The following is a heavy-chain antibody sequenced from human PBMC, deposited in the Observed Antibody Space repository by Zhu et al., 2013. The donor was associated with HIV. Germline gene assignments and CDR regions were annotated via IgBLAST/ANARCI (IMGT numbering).Heavy chain of an antibody. V-gene: IGHV1-2*02. CDR3: ARDGDGGFNDFDI. CDR1: GYTFYSYA. J-gene: IGHJ3*02. D-gene: IGHD3-10*01. CDR2: LNPVSAGT. Sequence: QVQLVQSGAEVKKPGASVKVSCKASGYTFYSYAISWVRQAPGQGLEWLGWLNPVSAGTKSAQKFHGRISMTRDTSISTAYMQLSSLTSDDTAIYYCARDGDGGFNDFDIWGQGTLVTVSS.